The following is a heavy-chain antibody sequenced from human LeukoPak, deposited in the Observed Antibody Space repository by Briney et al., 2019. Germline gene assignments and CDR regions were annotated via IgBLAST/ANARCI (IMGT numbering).Heavy chain of an antibody. CDR3: ARVAKGDYANVIDF. D-gene: IGHD4-17*01. Sequence: ASVKVSCKASGGTFSSYAINWVRQAPGQGLEWMGWINTNTGNPTYAQGFTGRFVFSLDTSVSTAYLQISSLKAEDTAVYYCARVAKGDYANVIDFWGQGTLVTVSS. V-gene: IGHV7-4-1*02. J-gene: IGHJ4*02. CDR2: INTNTGNP. CDR1: GGTFSSYA.